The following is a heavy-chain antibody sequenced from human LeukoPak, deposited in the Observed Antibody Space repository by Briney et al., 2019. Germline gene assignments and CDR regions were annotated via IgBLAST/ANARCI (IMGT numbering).Heavy chain of an antibody. J-gene: IGHJ6*03. D-gene: IGHD3-3*01. CDR1: GFTFSSYA. CDR3: AKGARRFLECLLDYYYYKDV. Sequence: PGGSLRLSCAASGFTFSSYAMSWVRQAPGKGLEWVSAISGSGGSTYYADSVKGRFTISRDNSKNTLYLQMNSLRAEDTAVYYCAKGARRFLECLLDYYYYKDVWGKGTTVTVSS. CDR2: ISGSGGST. V-gene: IGHV3-23*01.